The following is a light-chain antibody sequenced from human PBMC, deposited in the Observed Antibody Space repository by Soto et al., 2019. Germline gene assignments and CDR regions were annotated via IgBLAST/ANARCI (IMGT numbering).Light chain of an antibody. J-gene: IGKJ1*01. V-gene: IGKV1-39*01. Sequence: DIQMTQSPSSLSASVGDRVTITCRASQRISTYLNWYQQKPGKAPKILIFGSSDLQSGVPSRFSGSGSGTDFTLTISSLQPEDFATYYCQQSYNTPRTFGQGTKVDIK. CDR1: QRISTY. CDR2: GSS. CDR3: QQSYNTPRT.